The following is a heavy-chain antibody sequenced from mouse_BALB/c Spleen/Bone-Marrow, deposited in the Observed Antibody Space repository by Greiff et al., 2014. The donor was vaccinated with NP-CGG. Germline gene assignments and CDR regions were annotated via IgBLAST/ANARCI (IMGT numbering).Heavy chain of an antibody. V-gene: IGHV5-17*02. Sequence: DVKLVESGGGLVQPGGSRKLSCAASGFTFSSFGVHWVRQAPEKGLEWVAYISSGSTAICYADTVKGRFTISRDNPKNTLFLQMTSLRSEDAAMYYCARGGNWDDFDVWGAGTTVTVSS. J-gene: IGHJ1*01. CDR1: GFTFSSFG. CDR2: ISSGSTAI. CDR3: ARGGNWDDFDV. D-gene: IGHD4-1*01.